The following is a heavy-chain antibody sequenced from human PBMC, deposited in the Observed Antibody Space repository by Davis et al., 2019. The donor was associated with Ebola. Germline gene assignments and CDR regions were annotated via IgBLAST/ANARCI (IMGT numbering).Heavy chain of an antibody. J-gene: IGHJ5*02. CDR3: ARGFSTTEGDWLDP. Sequence: GESLKISCAASGFTFSSYGMHWVRQAPGKGLEWVAVIWYDGSNKYYADSVKGRFTISRDNSKNTLYLQMNSLRAEDTAVYYCARGFSTTEGDWLDPWGQGTLVTVSS. V-gene: IGHV3-33*01. CDR2: IWYDGSNK. D-gene: IGHD5/OR15-5a*01. CDR1: GFTFSSYG.